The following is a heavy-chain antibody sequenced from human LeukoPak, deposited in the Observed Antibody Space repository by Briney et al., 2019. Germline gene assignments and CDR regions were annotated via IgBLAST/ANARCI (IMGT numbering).Heavy chain of an antibody. CDR2: ITPRLGPG. CDR1: GGTFNSDA. Sequence: GASVKVSCKASGGTFNSDALSWARQAPGQGLEWMGGITPRLGPGNYAQKFQDRLTITADEITSTTYMELRSLRSDDTAVYYCTRELSGCSETVCSGAWGQGTLVIVSS. V-gene: IGHV1-69*13. D-gene: IGHD3-10*02. CDR3: TRELSGCSETVCSGA. J-gene: IGHJ5*02.